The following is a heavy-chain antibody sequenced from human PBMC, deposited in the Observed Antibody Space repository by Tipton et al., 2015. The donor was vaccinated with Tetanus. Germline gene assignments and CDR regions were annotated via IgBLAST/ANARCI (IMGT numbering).Heavy chain of an antibody. J-gene: IGHJ6*02. V-gene: IGHV3-53*01. CDR1: GFDVRANY. D-gene: IGHD1-1*01. CDR2: IYHDDTT. Sequence: SLRLSCAASGFDVRANYLTWVRQTPGKGLEWVSSIYHDDTTYYGDSVKGRFTISRDNSKNTMYLQMDSLRAEDTAVYFCARRSLTNYGLDVWGQGTPVTVSS. CDR3: ARRSLTNYGLDV.